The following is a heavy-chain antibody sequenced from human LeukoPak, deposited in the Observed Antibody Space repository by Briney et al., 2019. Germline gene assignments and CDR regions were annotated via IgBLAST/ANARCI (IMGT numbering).Heavy chain of an antibody. V-gene: IGHV4-59*01. J-gene: IGHJ3*02. D-gene: IGHD3-22*01. CDR3: ARGGSSGPRGSKGVDI. CDR1: GFTFSDYY. Sequence: GSLRLSCAASGFTFSDYYMSWIRQPPGKGLEWIGYIYYSGSTNYNPSLKSRVTISVDTSKNQFSLKLSSVTAADTAVYYCARGGSSGPRGSKGVDIWGQGTMVTVSS. CDR2: IYYSGST.